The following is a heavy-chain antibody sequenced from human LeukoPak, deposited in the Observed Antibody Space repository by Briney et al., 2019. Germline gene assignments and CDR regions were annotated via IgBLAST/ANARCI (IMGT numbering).Heavy chain of an antibody. D-gene: IGHD3-9*01. J-gene: IGHJ3*02. Sequence: ASVKVSCKASGYTFTRYYMHWVRQAPGQGLEWMGIINPSGAGTTYAQNFQGRVTMTRDTSTSTVYMDLSSLRSEDTAVYYCARESGLGYFEAALWGAFDIWGQGTMVTVSS. CDR1: GYTFTRYY. V-gene: IGHV1-46*01. CDR2: INPSGAGT. CDR3: ARESGLGYFEAALWGAFDI.